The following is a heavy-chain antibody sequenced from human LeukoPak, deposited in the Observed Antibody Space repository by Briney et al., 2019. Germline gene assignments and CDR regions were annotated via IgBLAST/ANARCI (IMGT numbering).Heavy chain of an antibody. J-gene: IGHJ4*02. V-gene: IGHV3-23*01. D-gene: IGHD3-10*01. CDR3: AKGHISGSYSGYFDS. CDR1: GFAFSSYA. Sequence: GGSLRLFCEASGFAFSSYAMSWVREAPGKGLEGVSAISGFCGSGDSTQYADSVKGRFTISRDNSKNTLYVQTVSLRVEDTAIYYCAKGHISGSYSGYFDSWGLGTLVTVSS. CDR2: ISGFCGSGDST.